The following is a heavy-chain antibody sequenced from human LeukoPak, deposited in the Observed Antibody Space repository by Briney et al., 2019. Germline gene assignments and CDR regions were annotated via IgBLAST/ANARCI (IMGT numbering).Heavy chain of an antibody. D-gene: IGHD1-26*01. J-gene: IGHJ4*02. Sequence: SETLSLTCSVSGGSISSGSYYWNWIRQPAGKGLDWIGRIYTSGTTNYNPSLKSRVSISMDTSKNQFSLKLSSVTAAATAVYYWARGWEHQTFYFWGKEPVVTFSS. CDR3: ARGWEHQTFYF. CDR2: IYTSGTT. CDR1: GGSISSGSYY. V-gene: IGHV4-61*02.